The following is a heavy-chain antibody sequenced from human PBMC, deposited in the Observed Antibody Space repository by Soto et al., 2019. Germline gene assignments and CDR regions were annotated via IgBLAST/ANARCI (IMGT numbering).Heavy chain of an antibody. CDR3: ARDDGYSYGYAYFQH. Sequence: QVQLGQSGAEVKKPGSSVKVSCKASGGTFSSYAISLVRQAPGQGLEWMGGLIPIFVTANYAQQFQGRVTITADESTRTAYVELSSLRSEDTAVYCCARDDGYSYGYAYFQHWGKGTLVTVSS. CDR1: GGTFSSYA. CDR2: LIPIFVTA. J-gene: IGHJ1*01. V-gene: IGHV1-69*01. D-gene: IGHD5-18*01.